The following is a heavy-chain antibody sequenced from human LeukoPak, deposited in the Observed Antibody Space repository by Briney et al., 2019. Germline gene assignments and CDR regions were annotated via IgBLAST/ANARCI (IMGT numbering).Heavy chain of an antibody. CDR1: AFIFSYYW. V-gene: IGHV3-7*03. Sequence: GGSLRLSCAPSAFIFSYYWMSWVRQAPGKGLEWVANINQDGSEKRYVDSAKGRFTISRDNAENLLYLQMNNLRAEDTAVYYCAREGGSGWYSGWFDPWGQGTLVAVSS. CDR2: INQDGSEK. J-gene: IGHJ5*02. D-gene: IGHD6-19*01. CDR3: AREGGSGWYSGWFDP.